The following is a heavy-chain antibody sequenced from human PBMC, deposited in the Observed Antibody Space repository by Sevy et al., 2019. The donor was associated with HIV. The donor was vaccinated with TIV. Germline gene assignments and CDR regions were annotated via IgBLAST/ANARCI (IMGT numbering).Heavy chain of an antibody. CDR1: GFTFSSYA. CDR3: ARGGYYYDNAAYYALDS. V-gene: IGHV3-23*01. J-gene: IGHJ4*02. CDR2: TNGRGSST. Sequence: GGSLRLSCTASGFTFSSYAMTWVRQAPGKGLEWVSVTNGRGSSTYYADSVKGRFTISRDNSKNTLYLQMNNVRVEDTAVYYCARGGYYYDNAAYYALDSWGQGTLVTVSS. D-gene: IGHD3-22*01.